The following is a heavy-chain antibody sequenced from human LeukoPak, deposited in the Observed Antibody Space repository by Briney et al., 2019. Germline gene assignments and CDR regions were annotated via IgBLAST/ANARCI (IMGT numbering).Heavy chain of an antibody. D-gene: IGHD5-18*01. V-gene: IGHV4-34*01. CDR2: INHSGST. Sequence: SETLSLTCAVYGGSFSVYYWSWIRQPPGKGLEWIGEINHSGSTNYNPSLKSRVTISVDTSKNQFSLKPTSVTAADTAVYYCARVGDTAMAPFAWWGQGTLVTVSS. J-gene: IGHJ4*02. CDR1: GGSFSVYY. CDR3: ARVGDTAMAPFAW.